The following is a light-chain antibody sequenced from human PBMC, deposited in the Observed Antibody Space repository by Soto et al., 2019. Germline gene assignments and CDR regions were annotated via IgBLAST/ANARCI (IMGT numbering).Light chain of an antibody. Sequence: DIQMTHSPSSLSASVGDEVTITCRASHTIMTYLNWYQLKPGKPPRLLIYAASSLQSGVPSRFSGSGSGSDFTLTISSLQPEDFATYSCQQSYNSPQTFGQGTKVDI. CDR1: HTIMTY. CDR3: QQSYNSPQT. CDR2: AAS. V-gene: IGKV1-39*01. J-gene: IGKJ1*01.